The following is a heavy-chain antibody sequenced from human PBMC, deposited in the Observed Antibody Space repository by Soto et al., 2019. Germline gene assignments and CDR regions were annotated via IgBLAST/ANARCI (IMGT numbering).Heavy chain of an antibody. CDR1: GFTFTSSA. Sequence: ASVKVSCKASGFTFTSSAVQWVRQSRGQRLEWIGWIVVGSGNTNYAQKFQERVTITRDMSTSTAYMELSSLRSEDTAVYYCAAPRAHLLYSIAFDIWGQGTMVTVSS. CDR3: AAPRAHLLYSIAFDI. V-gene: IGHV1-58*01. J-gene: IGHJ3*02. D-gene: IGHD2-2*02. CDR2: IVVGSGNT.